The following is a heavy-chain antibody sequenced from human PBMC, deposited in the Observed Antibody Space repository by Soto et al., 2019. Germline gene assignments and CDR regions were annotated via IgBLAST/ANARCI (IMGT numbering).Heavy chain of an antibody. V-gene: IGHV3-66*01. D-gene: IGHD3-22*01. CDR3: ARVTTLACDY. CDR2: IYSDGRT. CDR1: GLTVSTNY. J-gene: IGHJ4*02. Sequence: ESGGGLVQPGGSLRLSCAASGLTVSTNYMNWVRQAPGKGLEWVSIIYSDGRTYHADSVKGRFTISRDNSKNMLYLQMNSLRTEDTAVYYCARVTTLACDYWGQGTLVTVSS.